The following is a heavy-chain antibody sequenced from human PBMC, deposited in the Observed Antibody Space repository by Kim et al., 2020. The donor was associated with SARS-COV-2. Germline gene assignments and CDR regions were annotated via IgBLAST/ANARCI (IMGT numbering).Heavy chain of an antibody. V-gene: IGHV3-21*01. CDR2: IISGRSYI. J-gene: IGHJ6*02. CDR3: ARDHRGGWQTLVDPYYYYGMYV. D-gene: IGHD6-13*01. Sequence: GGSLRLSCAASGFTSSSFRMNWVRQAPGKGLEWVSSIISGRSYINYADSGKGRFTISSDNAKNSLYLKMNSLRDEDTAVYYCARDHRGGWQTLVDPYYYYGMYVWRQGPTVTVSS. CDR1: GFTSSSFR.